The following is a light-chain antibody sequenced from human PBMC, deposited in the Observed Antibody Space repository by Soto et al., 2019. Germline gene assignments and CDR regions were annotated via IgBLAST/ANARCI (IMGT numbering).Light chain of an antibody. CDR2: ATS. CDR1: QSVSSIY. V-gene: IGKV3-20*01. J-gene: IGKJ5*01. Sequence: IVLPQSSGTLSLSPGERATLSCRASQSVSSIYLAWYHQKTGQAPSLFIYATSSRATGIPDRFSGSGYGTDFSLTISRLETEDFAVYYCQQYGSSPITFGQGTRLEIK. CDR3: QQYGSSPIT.